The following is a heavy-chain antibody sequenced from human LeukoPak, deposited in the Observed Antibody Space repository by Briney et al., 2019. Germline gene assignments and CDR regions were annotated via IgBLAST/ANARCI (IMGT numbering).Heavy chain of an antibody. J-gene: IGHJ3*02. Sequence: PGGSLRLSCAASGFTFSSYGMSWVRQAPGKGLEWVSSISKSGGSTYYAESVKGRFTISRDNSKNTLYLQMNSLRAEDTAVYYCAKNRWVRAPFDIWGQGTMVTVSS. D-gene: IGHD3-16*02. V-gene: IGHV3-23*01. CDR2: ISKSGGST. CDR3: AKNRWVRAPFDI. CDR1: GFTFSSYG.